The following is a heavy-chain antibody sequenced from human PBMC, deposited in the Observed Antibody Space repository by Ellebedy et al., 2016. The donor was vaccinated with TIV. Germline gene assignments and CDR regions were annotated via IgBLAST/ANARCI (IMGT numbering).Heavy chain of an antibody. V-gene: IGHV1-46*01. Sequence: ASVKVSCKAFGYSFTTYYMHWVRQAPGQGLEWMGMINPSRGSTNFARKFQGRVTLTRDTSTSTVYMELSSLRSEDTAVYFCANLLWRQDGIDIWGQGTLVTVSS. D-gene: IGHD1-14*01. J-gene: IGHJ4*02. CDR2: INPSRGST. CDR3: ANLLWRQDGIDI. CDR1: GYSFTTYY.